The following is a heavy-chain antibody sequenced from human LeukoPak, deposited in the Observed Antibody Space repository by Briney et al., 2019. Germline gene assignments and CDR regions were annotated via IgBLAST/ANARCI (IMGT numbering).Heavy chain of an antibody. CDR3: ARGGVLE. J-gene: IGHJ4*02. CDR2: INHSGST. D-gene: IGHD6-6*01. CDR1: GGSFSGYY. Sequence: PSETLSLTCAVYGGSFSGYYWSWIRQPPGKGLEWIGEINHSGSTNYNPSLKSRVTISVDTSKNQFSLKLSPVTAADTAVYYCARGGVLEGGQGTLVTVSS. V-gene: IGHV4-34*01.